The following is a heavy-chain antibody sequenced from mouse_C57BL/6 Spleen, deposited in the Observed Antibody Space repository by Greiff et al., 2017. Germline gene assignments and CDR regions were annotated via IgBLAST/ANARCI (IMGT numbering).Heavy chain of an antibody. D-gene: IGHD1-1*01. Sequence: QVQLQQSGPELVKPGASVKISCKASGYAFSSSWMNWVKQRPGKGLEWIGRIYPGDGDTNYNGKVKGKATLTADKSSSAAYMQLSSLTSEDSAVYFCARGEGYYGSSRYYYAMGDWGQGTSVTVSS. CDR1: GYAFSSSW. CDR3: ARGEGYYGSSRYYYAMGD. CDR2: IYPGDGDT. V-gene: IGHV1-82*01. J-gene: IGHJ4*01.